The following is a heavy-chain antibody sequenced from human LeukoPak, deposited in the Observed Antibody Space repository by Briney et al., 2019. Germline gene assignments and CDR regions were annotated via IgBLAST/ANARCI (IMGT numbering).Heavy chain of an antibody. V-gene: IGHV3-11*04. CDR1: GFTFSDYY. D-gene: IGHD2-2*01. Sequence: GGSLRLSCAGSGFTFSDYYMSWIRQAPGKGQEWVSYISSSDTTIYYADSVKGRFTISRDNAQNSLYLQMNTLRADDTAVYYRARADCSSTSCYELDYWGQGTLVTVSS. CDR2: ISSSDTTI. J-gene: IGHJ4*02. CDR3: ARADCSSTSCYELDY.